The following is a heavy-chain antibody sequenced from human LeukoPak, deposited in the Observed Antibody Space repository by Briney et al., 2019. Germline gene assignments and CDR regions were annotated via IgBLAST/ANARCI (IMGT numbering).Heavy chain of an antibody. V-gene: IGHV3-23*01. Sequence: GGSLRLSCAASGFTFSSYAMSWVRQAPGKGLEWVSAISDSGGSTYYADSVKGRFTISRDNSKNTLYLQMNSLRAEDTAVYYCAKLSANLYYYGSGSTADYWGQGTLVTVSS. CDR3: AKLSANLYYYGSGSTADY. CDR2: ISDSGGST. D-gene: IGHD3-10*01. CDR1: GFTFSSYA. J-gene: IGHJ4*02.